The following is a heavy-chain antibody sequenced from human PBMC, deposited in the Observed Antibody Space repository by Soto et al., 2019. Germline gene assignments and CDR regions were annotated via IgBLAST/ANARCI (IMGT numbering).Heavy chain of an antibody. Sequence: GESLKISCAASGFTFSSYAMSWVRQAPGKGLEWVSAISGSGGSTYYADSVKGRFTISRDNSKNTLYLQMNSLRAEDTAVYYCAKGLGGYSSSWYPFDYWGQGTLVTVSS. CDR1: GFTFSSYA. V-gene: IGHV3-23*01. CDR2: ISGSGGST. J-gene: IGHJ4*02. CDR3: AKGLGGYSSSWYPFDY. D-gene: IGHD6-13*01.